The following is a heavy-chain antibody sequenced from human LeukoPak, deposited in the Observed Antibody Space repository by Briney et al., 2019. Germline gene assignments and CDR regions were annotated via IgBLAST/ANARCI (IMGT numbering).Heavy chain of an antibody. CDR1: GFTFSDYY. CDR2: ISGTSGAI. D-gene: IGHD3-3*01. J-gene: IGHJ4*02. CDR3: ARDYYWSSDY. V-gene: IGHV3-11*04. Sequence: PGGSLRLSCAASGFTFSDYYMSWIRQAPGKGLEWLSYISGTSGAIYYADSVRGRFTISRDNAKNTVFLQMNSLRGEDTALYYCARDYYWSSDYWGQGTLVTVSS.